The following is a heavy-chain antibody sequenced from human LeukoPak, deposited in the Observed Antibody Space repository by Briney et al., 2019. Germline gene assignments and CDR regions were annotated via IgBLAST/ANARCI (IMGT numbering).Heavy chain of an antibody. CDR2: IYYSGST. J-gene: IGHJ6*03. CDR1: GGSISSYY. V-gene: IGHV4-59*01. Sequence: SETLSLTCTVSGGSISSYYWSWIRQPPGKGLEWIGYIYYSGSTNYNPSLKGRVTISVDTSKNQFSLKLSSVTAADTAVYYCARGERGYSYGSYYYYMDVWGKGTTVTVSS. CDR3: ARGERGYSYGSYYYYMDV. D-gene: IGHD5-18*01.